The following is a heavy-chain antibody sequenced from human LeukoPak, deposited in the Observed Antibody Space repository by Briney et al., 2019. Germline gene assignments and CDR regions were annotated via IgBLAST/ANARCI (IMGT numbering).Heavy chain of an antibody. Sequence: SVKVSCEASGGTFSSYAISWVRQAPGQGLEWMGGIIPIFGTANYAQKFQGRVTITTDESTSTAYMELSSLRSEDTAVYYCARGGHNYYDSSAFDYWGQGTLVTVSS. J-gene: IGHJ4*02. CDR2: IIPIFGTA. D-gene: IGHD3-22*01. CDR1: GGTFSSYA. CDR3: ARGGHNYYDSSAFDY. V-gene: IGHV1-69*05.